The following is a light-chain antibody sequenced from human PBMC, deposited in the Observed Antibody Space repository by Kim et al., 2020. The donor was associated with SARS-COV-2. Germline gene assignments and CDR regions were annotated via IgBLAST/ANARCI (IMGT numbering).Light chain of an antibody. V-gene: IGLV7-46*01. CDR1: TGPVTFGHF. CDR2: DAT. CDR3: WLSHSGVRV. J-gene: IGLJ3*02. Sequence: PGETVTLTCGSSTGPVTFGHFPYWFQQKPGHGPKTLIYDATSKHSWTPARFSGSLLGGKAALTLSGAQPEDEADYYCWLSHSGVRVFGGGTQLTVL.